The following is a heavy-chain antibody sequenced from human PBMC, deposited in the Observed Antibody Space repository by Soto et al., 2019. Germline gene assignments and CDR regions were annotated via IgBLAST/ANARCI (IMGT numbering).Heavy chain of an antibody. Sequence: PGESLKISCKGSGYSFTSYWIGWVRQMPGKGLEWMGTIYPGDSDTRYSPSFQGQVTISADKSISTAYLQWSSLKASDTAMYYCARQLPYYGSGSYSGRLPIPPPYYYYYMDVWGKGTTVTVSS. CDR2: IYPGDSDT. CDR1: GYSFTSYW. V-gene: IGHV5-51*01. J-gene: IGHJ6*03. CDR3: ARQLPYYGSGSYSGRLPIPPPYYYYYMDV. D-gene: IGHD3-10*01.